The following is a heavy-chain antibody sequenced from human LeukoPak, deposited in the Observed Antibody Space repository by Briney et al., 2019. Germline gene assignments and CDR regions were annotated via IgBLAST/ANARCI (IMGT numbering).Heavy chain of an antibody. Sequence: TPSETLSLTCAVYGGSFSGYYWSWIRQPPGKGLEWIGEINHSGSTNYNPSLKSRVTISVDTSKNQFSLKMSSVTAADTAVYYCASSMITWGGVISNWFDPWGQGTLVTVSS. V-gene: IGHV4-34*01. CDR3: ASSMITWGGVISNWFDP. J-gene: IGHJ5*02. D-gene: IGHD3-16*01. CDR1: GGSFSGYY. CDR2: INHSGST.